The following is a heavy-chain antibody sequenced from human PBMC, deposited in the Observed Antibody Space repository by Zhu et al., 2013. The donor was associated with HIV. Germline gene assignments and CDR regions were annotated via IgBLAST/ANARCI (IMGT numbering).Heavy chain of an antibody. CDR1: GYSFSGYY. V-gene: IGHV1-2*02. Sequence: QVQLVQSGAEVRKPGASVKVSCRASGYSFSGYYIHWVRQAPAQGLEWMGWINPPTGGTNYAQKFQGRVTMTSYTSITTVYMEVDSLRSDDTAMYYCARGPPSYARRRGYYYHYYMDVWGQGTTGHRLL. D-gene: IGHD3-16*01. CDR2: INPPTGGT. CDR3: ARGPPSYARRRGYYYHYYMDV. J-gene: IGHJ6*03.